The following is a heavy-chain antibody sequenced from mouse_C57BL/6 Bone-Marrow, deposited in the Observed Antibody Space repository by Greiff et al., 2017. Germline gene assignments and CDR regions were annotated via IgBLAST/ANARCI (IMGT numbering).Heavy chain of an antibody. V-gene: IGHV1-55*01. CDR3: AREDGYYGLGFDY. J-gene: IGHJ2*01. Sequence: QVQLQQPGAELVKPGASVKMSCKASGYTFPSYWITWVKQRPGQGLEWIGDIYPGSGSTNYNEKFKSKATLTVDTSSSTAYMQLSSLTSEDSAVYYCAREDGYYGLGFDYWGQGTTLTVSS. CDR2: IYPGSGST. D-gene: IGHD2-3*01. CDR1: GYTFPSYW.